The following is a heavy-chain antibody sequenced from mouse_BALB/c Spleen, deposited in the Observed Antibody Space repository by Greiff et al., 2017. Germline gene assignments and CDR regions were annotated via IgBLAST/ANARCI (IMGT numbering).Heavy chain of an antibody. CDR3: ARDDYYGSRSYRYFDV. CDR1: GFSLTGYG. V-gene: IGHV2-6-7*01. J-gene: IGHJ1*01. CDR2: IWGDGST. D-gene: IGHD1-1*01. Sequence: VKLMESGPGLVAPSQSLSITCTVSGFSLTGYGVNWVRQPPGKGLEWLGMIWGDGSTDYNSALKSRLSISNDNTKSQVFLKMNSLQTDDTARYYCARDDYYGSRSYRYFDVWGAGTTVTVSS.